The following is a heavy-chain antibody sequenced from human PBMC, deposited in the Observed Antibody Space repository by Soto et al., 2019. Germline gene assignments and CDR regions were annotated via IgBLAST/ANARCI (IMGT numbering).Heavy chain of an antibody. D-gene: IGHD2-2*01. CDR2: ISHSGTYI. CDR3: ASPRDYCVSNTNCFIAFDI. V-gene: IGHV3-21*01. J-gene: IGHJ3*02. Sequence: AQLVESGGSLVKPGDSLRLSCAASGFTFGDYIMNWVRQAPGRGLEWVASISHSGTYIFYADSVKGRFTISRDNAKDSLFLQMNSMRVEDTAIYYCASPRDYCVSNTNCFIAFDIWGQGTGVTVSS. CDR1: GFTFGDYI.